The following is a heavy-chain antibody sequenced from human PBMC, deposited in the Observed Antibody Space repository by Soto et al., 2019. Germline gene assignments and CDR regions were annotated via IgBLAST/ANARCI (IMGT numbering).Heavy chain of an antibody. Sequence: GGSVKVSCKASGYTFTSYGISWVRQAPGQGLEWMGWISAYNGNTNYAQKLQGRVTMTTDTSTSTAYMELRSLRSDDTAVYYCARDFGFFCTNGLCYTADDGYYFDYWGQGTLVTVSS. CDR3: ARDFGFFCTNGLCYTADDGYYFDY. CDR1: GYTFTSYG. CDR2: ISAYNGNT. D-gene: IGHD2-8*01. J-gene: IGHJ4*02. V-gene: IGHV1-18*04.